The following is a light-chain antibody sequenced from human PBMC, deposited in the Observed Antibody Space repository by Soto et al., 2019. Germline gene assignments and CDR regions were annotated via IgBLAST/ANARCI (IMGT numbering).Light chain of an antibody. CDR2: DTS. CDR1: QGVSGN. Sequence: EIVMTQSPATLSVSPGERATLSCRASQGVSGNLAWYQQKPGQTPRLLIYDTSTRATGVPARFSGSRSGTEFTLTINSLQSEDFAVYYCQRYNNWPLTFGGGTKVDIK. J-gene: IGKJ4*01. CDR3: QRYNNWPLT. V-gene: IGKV3-15*01.